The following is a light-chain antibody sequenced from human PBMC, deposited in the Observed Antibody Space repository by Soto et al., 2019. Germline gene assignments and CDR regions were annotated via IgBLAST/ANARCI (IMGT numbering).Light chain of an antibody. CDR2: DAS. CDR1: QSVSSY. Sequence: EIVLTQSPATLSLSPGERATLSCRASQSVSSYLACYQQKPGQAPRLLIYDASNRATGIPARFSGSGSGTDFTLTISSLEPEGFAVYYCQQRSNWPPWTFGQGTKVEI. CDR3: QQRSNWPPWT. V-gene: IGKV3-11*01. J-gene: IGKJ1*01.